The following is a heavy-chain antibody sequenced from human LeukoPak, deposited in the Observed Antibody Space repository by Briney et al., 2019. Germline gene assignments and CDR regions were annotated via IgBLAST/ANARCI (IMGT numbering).Heavy chain of an antibody. CDR1: GFTFNNYG. J-gene: IGHJ6*02. CDR3: ARDRYGMDV. CDR2: IWYDGSNK. V-gene: IGHV3-33*08. Sequence: PGKSLRLSCAASGFTFNNYGMHWVRQAPGKGLEWVAVIWYDGSNKYYADSVKGRFTISRDNSKNTLYLQMNSLRAEDTAVYYCARDRYGMDVWGQGTTVTVSS.